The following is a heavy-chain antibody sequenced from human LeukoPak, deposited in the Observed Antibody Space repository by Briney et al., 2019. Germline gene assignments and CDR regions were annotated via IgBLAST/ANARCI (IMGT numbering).Heavy chain of an antibody. J-gene: IGHJ4*02. CDR1: GNSPSALS. Sequence: GASVKVSCKVSGNSPSALSITCVRQAPGPQLECLRGFDPEEAKMVYAQNFQGRVTMTEDTSTQTAYMELSGLTSDDTAVYYCTTRSGDFRSGFVNWGQGTLVTISS. V-gene: IGHV1-24*01. CDR3: TTRSGDFRSGFVN. CDR2: FDPEEAKM. D-gene: IGHD3-3*01.